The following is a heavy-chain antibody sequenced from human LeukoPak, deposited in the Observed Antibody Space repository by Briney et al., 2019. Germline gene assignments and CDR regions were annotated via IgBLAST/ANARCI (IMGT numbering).Heavy chain of an antibody. CDR3: AREMAAADY. CDR2: IKQDGSEK. Sequence: GGSLRLSCAASGFTFSSDWMSWVRQAPGKGLEWVANIKQDGSEKYYVDSVKGRFTISRDNAKNSLYLQMNSLRAEDTAVYYCAREMAAADYWGQGTLVTVSS. CDR1: GFTFSSDW. V-gene: IGHV3-7*01. D-gene: IGHD6-13*01. J-gene: IGHJ4*02.